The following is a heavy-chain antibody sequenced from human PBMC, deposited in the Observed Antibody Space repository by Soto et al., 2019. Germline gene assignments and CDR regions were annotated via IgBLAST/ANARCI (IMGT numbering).Heavy chain of an antibody. J-gene: IGHJ1*01. CDR2: ISSDDNT. D-gene: IGHD3-3*01. CDR3: ARDILGGSYDFSH. CDR1: GFTFSSYA. V-gene: IGHV3-66*01. Sequence: PGGSLRLSCAASGFTFSSYAMSWVRQAPGKGLEWLSTISSDDNTYYADSVKGRFTISRDSPKNTLYLQMNSLRAEDTAVYHCARDILGGSYDFSHGGQGALVTVSS.